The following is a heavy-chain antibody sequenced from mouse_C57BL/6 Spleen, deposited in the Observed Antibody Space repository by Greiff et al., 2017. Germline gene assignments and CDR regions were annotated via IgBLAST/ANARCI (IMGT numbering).Heavy chain of an antibody. D-gene: IGHD2-4*01. Sequence: EVKLVESGGDLVKPGGSLKLSCAASGFTFSSYGMSWVRQTPDKRLEWVATISSGGSYTYYPDSVKGRFTISRDNAKNTLYLQMSSLKSEDTAMYYCARQGGLPFVDYWGQGTTLTVSS. V-gene: IGHV5-6*02. J-gene: IGHJ2*01. CDR2: ISSGGSYT. CDR1: GFTFSSYG. CDR3: ARQGGLPFVDY.